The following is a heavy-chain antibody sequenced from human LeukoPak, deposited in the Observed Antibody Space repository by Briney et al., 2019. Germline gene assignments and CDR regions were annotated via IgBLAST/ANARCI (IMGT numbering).Heavy chain of an antibody. Sequence: PGGSLRLSCAASGFTVSTNYMTWVRQAPGKGLEWVSVIYSGDSTYYADSVEGRFTISRDNSKNTLYLQMNSLRVADTAVYYCARGGINMIVPSYWGQGTLVTVSS. CDR3: ARGGINMIVPSY. CDR2: IYSGDST. J-gene: IGHJ4*02. V-gene: IGHV3-66*01. D-gene: IGHD3-22*01. CDR1: GFTVSTNY.